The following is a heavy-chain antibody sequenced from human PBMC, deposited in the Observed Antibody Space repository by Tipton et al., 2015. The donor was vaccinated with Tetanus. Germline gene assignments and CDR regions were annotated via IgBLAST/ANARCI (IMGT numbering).Heavy chain of an antibody. CDR3: VRVWYSGSYRAEYFQH. CDR1: GFTFSGYW. CDR2: IKEDGSEK. D-gene: IGHD1-26*01. V-gene: IGHV3-7*01. Sequence: FLRLSCAASGFTFSGYWMSWVRQAPGKGLEWVANIKEDGSEKNYVDAVKGRFTISRDNAKNSPYLQMNSLRAEDMAVYYCVRVWYSGSYRAEYFQHWGQGTLVTVSS. J-gene: IGHJ1*01.